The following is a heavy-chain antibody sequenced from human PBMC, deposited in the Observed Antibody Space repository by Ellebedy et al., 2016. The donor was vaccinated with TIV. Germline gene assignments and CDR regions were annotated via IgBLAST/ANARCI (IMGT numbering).Heavy chain of an antibody. J-gene: IGHJ6*02. CDR3: ARLAMLARLQNYGYHSMDV. CDR2: IHYTRTT. Sequence: SETLSLTCTVSGGSMSNSYWSWVRQAPGEGLEWIGYIHYTRTTNFDPSLKSRLTMSVDTSKNQFSLKVTSVTAADTAVYYCARLAMLARLQNYGYHSMDVWGQGTTVIVSS. CDR1: GGSMSNSY. D-gene: IGHD2-15*01. V-gene: IGHV4-59*08.